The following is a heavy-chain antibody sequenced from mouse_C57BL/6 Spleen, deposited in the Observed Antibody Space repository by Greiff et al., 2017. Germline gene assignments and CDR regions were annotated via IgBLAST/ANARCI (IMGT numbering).Heavy chain of an antibody. CDR1: GFTFTDYY. D-gene: IGHD4-1*01. V-gene: IGHV7-3*01. J-gene: IGHJ3*01. CDR3: ARDWDVSWFAY. Sequence: EVQGVESGGGLVQPGGSLSLSCAASGFTFTDYYMSWVRQPPGKALEWLGFIRNKANGYPTEYSASVKGRFTISRDNSQSILYLQMNAQRAEDSATYYCARDWDVSWFAYWGQGTLVTVSA. CDR2: IRNKANGYPT.